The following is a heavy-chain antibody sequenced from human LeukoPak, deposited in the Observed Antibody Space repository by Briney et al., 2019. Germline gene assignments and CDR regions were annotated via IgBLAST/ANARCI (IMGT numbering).Heavy chain of an antibody. Sequence: SETLSLTCIVSGGSISSISSNNYHWGWIRQPPGKGPEWIGSIYYSGSTYYNPSLKSRVTISVDTSKNQFSLKLSSVTAADTAVYYCASLGYCSSTSCYGGDYWGQGTLVTVSS. V-gene: IGHV4-39*01. CDR2: IYYSGST. D-gene: IGHD2-2*01. J-gene: IGHJ4*02. CDR1: GGSISSISSNNYH. CDR3: ASLGYCSSTSCYGGDY.